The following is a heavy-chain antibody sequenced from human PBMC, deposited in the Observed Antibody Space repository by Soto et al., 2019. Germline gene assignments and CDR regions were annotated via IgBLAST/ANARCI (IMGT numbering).Heavy chain of an antibody. Sequence: ASVKVSCKASGGSFSSYAISWVRQTPGQGLEWMRGIIPIFGTANYAQKFQGRVTITADESTSTAYMELSSLRSEDTAVYYCARDNGIDIVVVPAAMLKPDYYYYYYGMVVWGQGTTVTVSS. CDR1: GGSFSSYA. CDR2: IIPIFGTA. J-gene: IGHJ6*02. V-gene: IGHV1-69*13. D-gene: IGHD2-2*01. CDR3: ARDNGIDIVVVPAAMLKPDYYYYYYGMVV.